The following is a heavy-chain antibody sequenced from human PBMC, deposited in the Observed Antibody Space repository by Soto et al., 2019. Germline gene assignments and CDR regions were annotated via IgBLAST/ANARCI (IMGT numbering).Heavy chain of an antibody. CDR2: IDYSGNI. CDR3: ARHIHNQGFEYYFDS. D-gene: IGHD1-1*01. V-gene: IGHV4-39*01. J-gene: IGHJ4*02. Sequence: QLQLQESGPGLVKPSETLSLTCNASGGSITSSGSAWGWIRQSPGKGLEWIGTIDYSGNIYYIPSLKSRITISVDTSKNQISLKLSSVTAADTAVYYRARHIHNQGFEYYFDSWGQGTLVTVSS. CDR1: GGSITSSGSA.